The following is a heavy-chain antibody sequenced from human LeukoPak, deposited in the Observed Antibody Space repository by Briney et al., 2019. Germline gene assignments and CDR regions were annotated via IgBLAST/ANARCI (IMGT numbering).Heavy chain of an antibody. J-gene: IGHJ5*02. CDR2: IYYSGST. CDR3: ARGSADCSSTSCPNWFDP. V-gene: IGHV4-59*08. CDR1: GGSISSYY. Sequence: PSETLSLTCTVSGGSISSYYWSWIRQPPGKGLEWIGYIYYSGSTNYNPSLKSRVTISVDTSKNQFSLKLRSVTAADTAVYYCARGSADCSSTSCPNWFDPWGQGTLVTVSS. D-gene: IGHD2-2*01.